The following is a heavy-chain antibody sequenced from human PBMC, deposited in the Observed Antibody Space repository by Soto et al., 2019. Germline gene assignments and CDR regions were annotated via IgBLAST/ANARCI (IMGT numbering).Heavy chain of an antibody. CDR3: ARGPYINYYYYYGMDV. CDR2: IYYSGST. D-gene: IGHD1-20*01. J-gene: IGHJ6*02. CDR1: GGSISSYY. Sequence: SETLSLTCTVSGGSISSYYWSWIRQPPGKGLEWIGYIYYSGSTNYNPSLKSRVTISVDTSKNQFSLKLRSVTAADTAVYYCARGPYINYYYYYGMDVWGQGTTVTVSS. V-gene: IGHV4-59*01.